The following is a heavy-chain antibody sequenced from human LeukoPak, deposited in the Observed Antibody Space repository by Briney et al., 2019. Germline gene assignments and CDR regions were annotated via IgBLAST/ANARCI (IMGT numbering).Heavy chain of an antibody. D-gene: IGHD5-12*01. Sequence: PGGSLRLSCAASGFTFSSYAMSWVRQAPGKGLEWVSAISGSGGSTYYADSVKGRFTISRDNSKNTLYLQMNSLRAEDTAVYYCAKEYGGYVFVNYYFDYWGQGTLVTVSS. V-gene: IGHV3-23*01. CDR2: ISGSGGST. J-gene: IGHJ4*02. CDR1: GFTFSSYA. CDR3: AKEYGGYVFVNYYFDY.